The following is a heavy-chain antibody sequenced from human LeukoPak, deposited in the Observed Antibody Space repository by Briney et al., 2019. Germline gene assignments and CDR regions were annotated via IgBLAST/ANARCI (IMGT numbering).Heavy chain of an antibody. J-gene: IGHJ4*02. CDR2: IDPSDSYT. CDR1: GYSFTSYW. CDR3: ARHEGGWADY. D-gene: IGHD6-19*01. Sequence: GESLKISCKGSGYSFTSYWISWVRQMPGKGLEWTGRIDPSDSYTNYSPSFQGHVTISADKSISTAYLQWSSLKASDTAMYYCARHEGGWADYWGQGTLVTVSS. V-gene: IGHV5-10-1*01.